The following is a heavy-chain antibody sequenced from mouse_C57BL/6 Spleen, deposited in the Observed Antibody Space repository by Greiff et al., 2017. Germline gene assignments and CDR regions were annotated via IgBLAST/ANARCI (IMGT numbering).Heavy chain of an antibody. Sequence: VMLVESGAELVKPGASVKISCKASGYAFSSYWMNWVKQRPGKGLEWIGQIYPGDGDTNYNGKFKGKATLTADKSSSTAYMQLSSLTSEDSAVYFCARRVRYYFDYWGQGTTLTVSS. V-gene: IGHV1-80*01. CDR1: GYAFSSYW. CDR2: IYPGDGDT. J-gene: IGHJ2*01. CDR3: ARRVRYYFDY. D-gene: IGHD1-1*01.